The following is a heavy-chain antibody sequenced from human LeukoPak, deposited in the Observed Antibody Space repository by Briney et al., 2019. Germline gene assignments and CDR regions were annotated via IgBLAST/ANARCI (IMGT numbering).Heavy chain of an antibody. J-gene: IGHJ3*02. CDR2: IDWDDDK. CDR1: GFSLSTRGMC. Sequence: SGPTLVKPTQTLTLTCTFSGFSLSTRGMCVSWIRQPPGKPLEWLARIDWDDDKYYSTSLETRLTISKDTSKNQVVLTMTNMDPVDTATYYCARIRYSSGWYAFDIWGQGTMVTVSS. D-gene: IGHD6-19*01. CDR3: ARIRYSSGWYAFDI. V-gene: IGHV2-70*11.